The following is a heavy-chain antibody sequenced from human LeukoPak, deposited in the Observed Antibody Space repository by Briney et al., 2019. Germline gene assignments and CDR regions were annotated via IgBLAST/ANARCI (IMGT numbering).Heavy chain of an antibody. CDR3: AKDGKTRNWNYFQAKPVY. CDR2: IRGKADSYAA. V-gene: IGHV3-73*01. D-gene: IGHD1-7*01. J-gene: IGHJ4*02. CDR1: GFTFSDSG. Sequence: GGSLRLSCAASGFTFSDSGIHWVRQASGKGLEWVGHIRGKADSYAAGYAASVKGRFTITRDDSENTAYLQMNSLKTEDTAVYYCAKDGKTRNWNYFQAKPVYWGQGTLVTVSS.